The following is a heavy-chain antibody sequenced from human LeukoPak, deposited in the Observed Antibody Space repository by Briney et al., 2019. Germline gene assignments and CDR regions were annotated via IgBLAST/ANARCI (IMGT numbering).Heavy chain of an antibody. CDR3: AKDPLTKGIHYYGSGSQYFDY. D-gene: IGHD3-10*01. CDR1: GFTFSSYG. CDR2: IRYDGSNK. J-gene: IGHJ4*02. V-gene: IGHV3-30*02. Sequence: PGGSLRLSCAASGFTFSSYGMHWVRQAPGKGLEWVAFIRYDGSNKYYADSVKGRFTISRDNSKNTLYLQMNSLRAEDTAVYYCAKDPLTKGIHYYGSGSQYFDYWGQGTLVTVSS.